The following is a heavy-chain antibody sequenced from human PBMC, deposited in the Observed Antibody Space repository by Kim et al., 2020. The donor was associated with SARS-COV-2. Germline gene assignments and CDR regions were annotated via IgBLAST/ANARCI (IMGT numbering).Heavy chain of an antibody. J-gene: IGHJ4*02. CDR3: ASGGYDYWY. Sequence: ASTYYTPSLQRRVTISVDTSKTQFSLQLSSVTAADTAVYYCASGGYDYWYWGQGTLVTVSS. V-gene: IGHV4-39*07. D-gene: IGHD5-12*01. CDR2: AST.